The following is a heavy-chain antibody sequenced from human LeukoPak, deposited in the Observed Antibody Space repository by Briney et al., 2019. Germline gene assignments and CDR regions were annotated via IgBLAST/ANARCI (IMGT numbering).Heavy chain of an antibody. V-gene: IGHV3-23*01. CDR1: GFTFSSYD. J-gene: IGHJ4*02. CDR2: VTASGHRT. CDR3: AKMQGYFDY. Sequence: GGSLRLSCAASGFTFSSYDMSWVRQAPGKGLEWVSAVTASGHRTYYTESVKGRFTISRDNSKNTLHLQMNSLRAEDTALYYCAKMQGYFDYWGQGTLVTVSS.